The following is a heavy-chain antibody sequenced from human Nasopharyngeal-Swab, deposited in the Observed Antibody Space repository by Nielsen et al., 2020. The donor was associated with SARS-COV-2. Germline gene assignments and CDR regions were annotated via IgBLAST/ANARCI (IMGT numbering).Heavy chain of an antibody. J-gene: IGHJ6*02. D-gene: IGHD3-9*01. CDR2: ISYDGSNK. Sequence: GESLKISCAASGFTFSSYAMHWVSQAPGKGLEWVAVISYDGSNKYYGDSVKGRFTISRDNSKNKLDLQMNSLRAEDTAVYYCARNDILTGYYPYYYYGMDVWGQGTTVTVSS. V-gene: IGHV3-30-3*01. CDR3: ARNDILTGYYPYYYYGMDV. CDR1: GFTFSSYA.